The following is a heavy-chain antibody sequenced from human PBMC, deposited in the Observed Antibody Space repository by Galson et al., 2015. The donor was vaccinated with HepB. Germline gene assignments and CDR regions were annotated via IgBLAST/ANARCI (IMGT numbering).Heavy chain of an antibody. J-gene: IGHJ4*02. V-gene: IGHV1-2*04. CDR1: GYTFTGYY. Sequence: SVKVSCKAFGYTFTGYYMHWVRQAPGQGLEWMGWINPNSGGTNYAQKFQGWVTMTRDTSISTAYMELSRLGSDDTAVYYCARGDSGSFYVGGLDYWGQGTLVTVSS. CDR3: ARGDSGSFYVGGLDY. CDR2: INPNSGGT. D-gene: IGHD1-26*01.